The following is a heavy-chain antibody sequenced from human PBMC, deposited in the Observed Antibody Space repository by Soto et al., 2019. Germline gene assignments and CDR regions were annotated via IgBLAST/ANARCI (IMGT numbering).Heavy chain of an antibody. CDR3: AEDRGNTVGVPHFDY. D-gene: IGHD1-26*01. CDR2: ISYDGSNK. V-gene: IGHV3-30*18. CDR1: GFTFSSYG. J-gene: IGHJ4*02. Sequence: QVQLVESGGGVVQPGRSLRLSCAASGFTFSSYGMHWVRQAPGKGLEWVAVISYDGSNKYYADSVKGRFTISRDNSKNTLYMHMNSPRAEDTAVYYCAEDRGNTVGVPHFDYWGQGTLVTVSS.